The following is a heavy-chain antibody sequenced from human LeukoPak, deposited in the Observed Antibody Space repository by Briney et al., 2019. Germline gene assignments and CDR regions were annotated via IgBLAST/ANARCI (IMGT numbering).Heavy chain of an antibody. V-gene: IGHV3-23*01. Sequence: QPGGSLRLSCAASGFTFSSYAMSWVRHAPGKGLEWVSGLSGSGSSTNYADSVKGRFTISRDNSKKTLYLQMNSRRAEDTAVYYCAKAAGYCSDGGCYRFDYWGQGTLVTVSS. CDR2: LSGSGSST. D-gene: IGHD2-15*01. CDR1: GFTFSSYA. CDR3: AKAAGYCSDGGCYRFDY. J-gene: IGHJ4*02.